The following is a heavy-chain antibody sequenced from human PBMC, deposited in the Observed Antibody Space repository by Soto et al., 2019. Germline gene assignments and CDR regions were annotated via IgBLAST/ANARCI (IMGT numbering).Heavy chain of an antibody. J-gene: IGHJ6*03. V-gene: IGHV4-59*01. D-gene: IGHD3-3*01. CDR2: IYYSGST. Sequence: SETLSLTCTVSGGSISSYYWSWIQQPPGKGLEWIGYIYYSGSTNYNPSLKSRVTISVDTSKNQFSLKLSSVTAADTAVYYCATNFWSGYFGPYYYYMDVWGKGTTVTVSS. CDR3: ATNFWSGYFGPYYYYMDV. CDR1: GGSISSYY.